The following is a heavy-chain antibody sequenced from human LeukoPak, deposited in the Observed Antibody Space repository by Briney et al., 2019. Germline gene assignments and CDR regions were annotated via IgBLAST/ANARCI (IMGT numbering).Heavy chain of an antibody. CDR1: GFTFSSYA. CDR2: IRSKAYGGTT. V-gene: IGHV3-49*04. Sequence: GGSLRLSCEASGFTFSSYAMSWVRQAPGKGLEWVGFIRSKAYGGTTEYAASVKGRFTISRDDSKSIAYLQMNSLKTEDTAVYYCTRDNLAGFDYWGQGTLVTVSS. D-gene: IGHD3-16*01. J-gene: IGHJ4*02. CDR3: TRDNLAGFDY.